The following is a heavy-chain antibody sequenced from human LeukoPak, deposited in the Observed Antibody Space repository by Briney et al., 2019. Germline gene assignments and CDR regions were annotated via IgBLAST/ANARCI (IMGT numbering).Heavy chain of an antibody. Sequence: SETLSLTCAVYGGSFSGYYWSWIRLPPGKGLEWIGEINHSGSTNYNPPLKSRVTISADTSKNQFSLKLTSLTAADTAVYYCARGTYNYYDFWSGYAPYYYYYMDVWGTGTTVTVSS. CDR2: INHSGST. CDR3: ARGTYNYYDFWSGYAPYYYYYMDV. J-gene: IGHJ6*03. CDR1: GGSFSGYY. D-gene: IGHD3-3*01. V-gene: IGHV4-34*01.